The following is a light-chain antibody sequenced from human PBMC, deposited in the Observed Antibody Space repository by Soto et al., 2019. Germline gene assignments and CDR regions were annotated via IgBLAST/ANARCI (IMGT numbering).Light chain of an antibody. V-gene: IGKV3-20*01. J-gene: IGKJ2*01. CDR3: QQYFSSPRT. CDR1: QSVSSSY. Sequence: ELVLTQSPGTLSLSPGERATLSCRASQSVSSSYLAWYQQKPGQAPRLLIYGASSRDTGIPDRFSGSGSGTDFTLNISRLEPEDFAVYYCQQYFSSPRTFGQGPKLEIQ. CDR2: GAS.